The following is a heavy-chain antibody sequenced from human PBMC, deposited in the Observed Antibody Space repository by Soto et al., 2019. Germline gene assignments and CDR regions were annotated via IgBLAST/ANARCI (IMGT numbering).Heavy chain of an antibody. CDR1: SGSISSSNW. D-gene: IGHD3-22*01. CDR2: ISHRGSS. J-gene: IGHJ5*02. CDR3: ARDVDSNGWFDP. V-gene: IGHV4-4*02. Sequence: QVQLQESGPGLVKPSGTLSLTCAVSSGSISSSNWWSWVRQPPGKWLEWIGEISHRGSSNYNPSLKSRVTTSVDKSKNHFSLKLSSVTAADTAVYYCARDVDSNGWFDPWGQGTLVTVSS.